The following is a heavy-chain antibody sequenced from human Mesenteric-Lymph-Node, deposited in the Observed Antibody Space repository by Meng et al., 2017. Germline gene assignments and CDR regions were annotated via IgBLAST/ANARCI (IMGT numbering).Heavy chain of an antibody. CDR2: IWYDGTNK. Sequence: GESLKISCAASGFTFSTYGMHWVRQAPGKGLEWVGVIWYDGTNKYYVDSVKGRFTISRDNSKNTLYLQMNSLRAEDTAVYYCARDGFDYWGQGTLVTVSS. J-gene: IGHJ4*02. CDR3: ARDGFDY. CDR1: GFTFSTYG. V-gene: IGHV3-33*01.